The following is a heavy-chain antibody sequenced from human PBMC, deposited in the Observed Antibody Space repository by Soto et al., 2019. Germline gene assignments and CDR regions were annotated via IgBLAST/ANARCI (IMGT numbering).Heavy chain of an antibody. D-gene: IGHD2-15*01. V-gene: IGHV4-34*01. J-gene: IGHJ5*02. CDR2: INHSGST. CDR3: AREVVVAATWVNWFDP. CDR1: GGSFSGYY. Sequence: PSETLSLTCAVYGGSFSGYYWSWIRQPPGKGLEWIGEINHSGSTNYNPSLKSRVTISVDTSKNQFSLKLSSVTAADTAVYYCAREVVVAATWVNWFDPWGQGTLVTVSS.